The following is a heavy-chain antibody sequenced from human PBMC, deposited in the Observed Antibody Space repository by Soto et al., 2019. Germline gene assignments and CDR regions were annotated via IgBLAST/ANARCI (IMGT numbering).Heavy chain of an antibody. V-gene: IGHV3-53*05. CDR1: GFTVSSNY. Sequence: LRLSCAASGFTVSSNYMSWVRQAPGKGLEWVSVIYSGGSTYYADSVKGRFTISRDNSKNTLYLQMSSLRAEDTAVYYCVKEGYYYDSSGYYYGWFDPWGQGTLVTVSS. CDR2: IYSGGST. CDR3: VKEGYYYDSSGYYYGWFDP. J-gene: IGHJ5*02. D-gene: IGHD3-22*01.